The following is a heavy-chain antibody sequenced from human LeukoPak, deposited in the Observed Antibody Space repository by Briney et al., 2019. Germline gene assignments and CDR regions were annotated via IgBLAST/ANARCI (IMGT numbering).Heavy chain of an antibody. CDR3: ARIYDYIWGSYPAKPFDY. D-gene: IGHD3-16*02. V-gene: IGHV4-34*01. CDR1: GGSFSGYY. CDR2: INHSGST. J-gene: IGHJ4*02. Sequence: SETLSLTCAVYGGSFSGYYRSWIRQPPGKGLEWIGGINHSGSTNYNPSLKSRVTISVDTSKNQFSLKLSSVTAADTAVYYCARIYDYIWGSYPAKPFDYWGQGTLVTVSS.